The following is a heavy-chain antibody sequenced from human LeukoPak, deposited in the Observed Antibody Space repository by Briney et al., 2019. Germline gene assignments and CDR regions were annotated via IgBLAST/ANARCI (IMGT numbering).Heavy chain of an antibody. J-gene: IGHJ4*02. Sequence: NTSETLSLTCAVYVGSFSGYYWSWIRQPPGKGLEWIGEINHSGSTNYNPSLKSRVIISVDTSKNQFSLKLSSVTAADTAVYYCARAPTRRPAHHYFDYWGQGTLVSVSS. D-gene: IGHD2-15*01. CDR3: ARAPTRRPAHHYFDY. CDR1: VGSFSGYY. V-gene: IGHV4-34*01. CDR2: INHSGST.